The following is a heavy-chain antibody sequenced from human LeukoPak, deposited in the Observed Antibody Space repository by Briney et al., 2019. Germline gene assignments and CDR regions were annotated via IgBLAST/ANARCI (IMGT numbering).Heavy chain of an antibody. CDR3: ARSPYCSSTSCYTAYYYYYMDV. Sequence: SETLSLTCTVSGGSTSSYYWSWIRQPAGKGLEWIGRIYTSGSTNYNPSLKSRVTMSVDTSKNQFSLKLSSVTAADTAVYYCARSPYCSSTSCYTAYYYYYMDVWGKGTTVTVSS. D-gene: IGHD2-2*02. CDR2: IYTSGST. V-gene: IGHV4-4*07. CDR1: GGSTSSYY. J-gene: IGHJ6*03.